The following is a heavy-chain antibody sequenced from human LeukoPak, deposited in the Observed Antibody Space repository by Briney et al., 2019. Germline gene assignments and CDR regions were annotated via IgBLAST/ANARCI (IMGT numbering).Heavy chain of an antibody. CDR1: GFTFSSYA. J-gene: IGHJ6*02. CDR3: ARDVGGYSYVLGGYGMDV. V-gene: IGHV3-30*04. D-gene: IGHD5-18*01. CDR2: ISYDGSNK. Sequence: GGSLRLSCAASGFTFSSYAMHWVRQAPGKGLEWVAVISYDGSNKYYADFVKGRFTISRDNSKNTLYLQMNSLRAEDTAVYYCARDVGGYSYVLGGYGMDVWGQGTTVTVSS.